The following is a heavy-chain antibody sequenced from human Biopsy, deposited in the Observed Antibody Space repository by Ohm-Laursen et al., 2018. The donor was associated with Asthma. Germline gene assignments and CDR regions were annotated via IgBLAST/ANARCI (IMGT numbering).Heavy chain of an antibody. V-gene: IGHV3-23*01. CDR2: VSSSGGAR. D-gene: IGHD2-2*01. J-gene: IGHJ4*02. CDR1: GFRFSDYG. Sequence: SLRLSCSASGFRFSDYGMHWVRQAPGKGLEWVASVSSSGGARDYADSVKGRFTISRDNSNTVYLQMNSLRAEDTAVYYCARGGHEYCSSTSCASFDYWGQGTLVTVSS. CDR3: ARGGHEYCSSTSCASFDY.